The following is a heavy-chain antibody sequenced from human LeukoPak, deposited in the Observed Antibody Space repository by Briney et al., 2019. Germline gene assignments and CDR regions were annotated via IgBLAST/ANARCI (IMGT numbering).Heavy chain of an antibody. CDR1: GGSISSSTYY. CDR2: IYYSGST. V-gene: IGHV4-30-4*01. CDR3: ARHTQDYGGGFDP. D-gene: IGHD4-17*01. Sequence: SETLSLTCIVSGGSISSSTYYWSWIRQPPGKGLEWIGYIYYSGSTYYNPSLKSRVTISVDTSKNQFSLKLSSVTAADTAVYYCARHTQDYGGGFDPWGQGTLVTVSS. J-gene: IGHJ5*02.